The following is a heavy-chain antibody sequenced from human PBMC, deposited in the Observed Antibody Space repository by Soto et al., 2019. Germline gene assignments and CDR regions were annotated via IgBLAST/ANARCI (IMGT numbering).Heavy chain of an antibody. V-gene: IGHV1-69*01. J-gene: IGHJ4*02. Sequence: QVQLVQSGAEVKKPGSSVKVSCKASGGTFSSYAISWVRQAPGQGLEWMGGIIPIFGTSNYAETFQGRVTITADESTSTAYMELSSLRSEDTAVYYCERDQAAHVDTAMDFDYWGQGTLVTVSS. CDR2: IIPIFGTS. D-gene: IGHD5-18*01. CDR3: ERDQAAHVDTAMDFDY. CDR1: GGTFSSYA.